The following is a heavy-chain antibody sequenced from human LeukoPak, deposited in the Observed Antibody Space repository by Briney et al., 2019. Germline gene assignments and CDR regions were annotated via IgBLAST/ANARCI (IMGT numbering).Heavy chain of an antibody. V-gene: IGHV4-34*01. J-gene: IGHJ5*02. Sequence: SETLSLTCAVYGWSFNDFYWDWIRPPPGKGLEWIGEINARGDTNYNPSLKSRVTISVDTSKNQFSLSLSSMSAPDTAVYYCARGQVPAARGHNWFDPWGQGTLVTVPS. CDR1: GWSFNDFY. CDR2: INARGDT. D-gene: IGHD2-2*01. CDR3: ARGQVPAARGHNWFDP.